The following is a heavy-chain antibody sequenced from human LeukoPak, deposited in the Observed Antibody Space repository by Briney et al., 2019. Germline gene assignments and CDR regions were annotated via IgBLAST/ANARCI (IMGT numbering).Heavy chain of an antibody. Sequence: GASVKVSCKASGYTFTGYYMHWVRQAPGQGLEWMGWINPNSGGTNYAQKFQGWVTMIRDTSISTAHMELSRLRSDDTAVYYCARVPPHSSGWYYFDYWGQGTLVTVSS. CDR3: ARVPPHSSGWYYFDY. V-gene: IGHV1-2*04. CDR1: GYTFTGYY. CDR2: INPNSGGT. D-gene: IGHD6-19*01. J-gene: IGHJ4*02.